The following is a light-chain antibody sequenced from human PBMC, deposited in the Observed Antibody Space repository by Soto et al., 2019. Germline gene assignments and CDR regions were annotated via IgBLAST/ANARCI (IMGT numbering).Light chain of an antibody. V-gene: IGKV3-15*01. CDR1: QSVNSK. CDR2: GAS. CDR3: QQYNNWWT. Sequence: EIVLTQSPATLSVSPGERATLSCRASQSVNSKIAWYQQKPGQAPRLLIYGASTRATNIPARFSGGGSGTEFTLTISSLLSEDFAVYFCQQYNNWWTFGQGTKVEIK. J-gene: IGKJ1*01.